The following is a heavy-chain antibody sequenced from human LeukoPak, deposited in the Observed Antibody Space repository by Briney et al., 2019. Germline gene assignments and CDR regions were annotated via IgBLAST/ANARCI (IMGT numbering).Heavy chain of an antibody. D-gene: IGHD3-10*01. CDR1: GYTFTSYA. Sequence: ASVKVSCKASGYTFTSYAMHWVRQAPGQRLEWMGWINAGNGNTKYSQKFQGRVTITRDTSASTAYMELSSLRSEDTAVYYCARVWYGSGSYGYNWFDPWGQGTLVTVSS. V-gene: IGHV1-3*01. J-gene: IGHJ5*02. CDR2: INAGNGNT. CDR3: ARVWYGSGSYGYNWFDP.